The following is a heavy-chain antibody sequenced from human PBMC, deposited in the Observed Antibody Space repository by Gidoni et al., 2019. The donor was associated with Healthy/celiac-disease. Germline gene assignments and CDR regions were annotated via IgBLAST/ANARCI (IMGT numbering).Heavy chain of an antibody. Sequence: EVQLVESGGGLVKPGGSLRLSLAASGCPFSRYSMNWVRQAPGKGLEWFSSISSSSSYIYYADSVKGRFTNSRDNAKNSLYLQMNSLRAEDTAVYYCARDSFGAAADLSDWGQGTLVTVSS. D-gene: IGHD6-13*01. CDR2: ISSSSSYI. V-gene: IGHV3-21*01. CDR1: GCPFSRYS. J-gene: IGHJ4*02. CDR3: ARDSFGAAADLSD.